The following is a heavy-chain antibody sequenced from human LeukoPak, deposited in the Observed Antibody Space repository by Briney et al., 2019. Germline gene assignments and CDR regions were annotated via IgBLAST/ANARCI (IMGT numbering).Heavy chain of an antibody. V-gene: IGHV4-34*01. CDR3: ARSGSDYYDSSGYIPDAFDI. J-gene: IGHJ3*02. CDR1: GGSISSYY. CDR2: INHSGST. Sequence: PSETLSLTCTVSGGSISSYYWSWIRQPPGKGLEWIGEINHSGSTNYNPSLKSRVTISVDTSKNQFSLKLSSVTAADTAVYYCARSGSDYYDSSGYIPDAFDIWGQGTMVTVSS. D-gene: IGHD3-22*01.